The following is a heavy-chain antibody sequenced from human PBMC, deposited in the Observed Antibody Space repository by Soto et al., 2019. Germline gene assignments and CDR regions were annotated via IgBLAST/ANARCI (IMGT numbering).Heavy chain of an antibody. CDR2: ISSDGKNK. CDR1: GITLRSYA. D-gene: IGHD1-20*01. V-gene: IGHV3-30*04. Sequence: QVQLVESGGGVVQPGTSLRLSCEGSGITLRSYAMHWVRQAPGKGLEWVAVISSDGKNKYYADSVRGRFSISRDTSKNAMYLQVNSLRTEDTAVYYCAGGTPIISGTTGGYWGQETLVTVSS. CDR3: AGGTPIISGTTGGY. J-gene: IGHJ4*02.